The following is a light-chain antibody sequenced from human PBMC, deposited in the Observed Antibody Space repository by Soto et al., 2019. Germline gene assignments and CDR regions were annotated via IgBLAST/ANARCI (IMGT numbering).Light chain of an antibody. CDR3: CSHAGSYTYV. CDR1: SSDVGAYKY. V-gene: IGLV2-11*01. Sequence: QSALTQPRSVSGSPGQSVTISCTGASSDVGAYKYVSWYQHHPGKAPKLMIYGVSKRPSGVPDRFSGSKSGNTASLTISGLQAEDEADYYCCSHAGSYTYVFGPGTKLTVL. J-gene: IGLJ1*01. CDR2: GVS.